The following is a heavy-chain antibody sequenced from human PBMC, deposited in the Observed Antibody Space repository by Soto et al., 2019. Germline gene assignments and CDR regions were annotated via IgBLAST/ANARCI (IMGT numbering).Heavy chain of an antibody. V-gene: IGHV3-30-3*01. D-gene: IGHD1-1*01. CDR3: AREGTYYYGMDV. CDR2: ISYDGSNK. CDR1: GFTFSSYA. Sequence: EGSLRLSCAASGFTFSSYAMHWVRQAPGKGLEWVAVISYDGSNKYYADSVKGRFTISRDNSKNTLYLQMNSLRAEDTAVYYCAREGTYYYGMDVWGQGTTGTVSS. J-gene: IGHJ6*02.